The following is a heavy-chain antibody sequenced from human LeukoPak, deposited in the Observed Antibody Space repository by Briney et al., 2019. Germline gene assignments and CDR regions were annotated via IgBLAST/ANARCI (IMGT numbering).Heavy chain of an antibody. CDR1: GGSFSGYY. J-gene: IGHJ4*02. V-gene: IGHV4-34*01. D-gene: IGHD3-10*01. Sequence: SETLSLTCAVYGGSFSGYYWSWIRQPPGKGLEWIGEINHSGSTNYNPSLKSRVTISVDTSKNQFSLKLSSVTAADTAVYYCAKGREVRGVSFDYWGQGTLVTVSS. CDR2: INHSGST. CDR3: AKGREVRGVSFDY.